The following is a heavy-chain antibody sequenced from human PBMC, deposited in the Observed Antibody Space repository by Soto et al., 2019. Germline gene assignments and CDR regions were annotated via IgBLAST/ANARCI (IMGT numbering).Heavy chain of an antibody. J-gene: IGHJ5*02. V-gene: IGHV4-31*03. Sequence: TLSLTCTVSGGSISSGGYYWSWIRQHPGKGLEWIGYIYYSGSTYYNPSLKSRVTISVDTSKNQFSLKLSSVTAADTAVYYCAREGGSYYYGSGSYRNWFDPWGQGTLVTVSS. D-gene: IGHD3-10*01. CDR1: GGSISSGGYY. CDR2: IYYSGST. CDR3: AREGGSYYYGSGSYRNWFDP.